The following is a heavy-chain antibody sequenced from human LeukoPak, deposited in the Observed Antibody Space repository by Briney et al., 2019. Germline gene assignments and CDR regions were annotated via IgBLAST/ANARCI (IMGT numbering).Heavy chain of an antibody. Sequence: GGFLRLSCAASGFTFSSYAMHWVRQAPGKGLGYVSGISSNGDSTYYANSVKGRFTISRDNSKKTLYLQMGSLRAEDMAVYYCARDRRDGVYYYGMDVWGQGTTVTVSS. CDR2: ISSNGDST. D-gene: IGHD3-10*01. V-gene: IGHV3-64*01. CDR1: GFTFSSYA. J-gene: IGHJ6*02. CDR3: ARDRRDGVYYYGMDV.